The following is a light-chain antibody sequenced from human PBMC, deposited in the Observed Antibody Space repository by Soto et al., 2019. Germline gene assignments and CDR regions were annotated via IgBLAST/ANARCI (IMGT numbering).Light chain of an antibody. CDR3: QQRSNWPPIT. J-gene: IGKJ5*01. V-gene: IGKV3-11*01. CDR1: QSVSRY. CDR2: DAS. Sequence: IVLTQSPATLSLSPWERANYSCRASQSVSRYLAWYQQKPGQAPRLLIYDASNRATGIPARFSGSGSGTDFTLTISSLEPEDFAVYYCQQRSNWPPITFGQRTLLAI.